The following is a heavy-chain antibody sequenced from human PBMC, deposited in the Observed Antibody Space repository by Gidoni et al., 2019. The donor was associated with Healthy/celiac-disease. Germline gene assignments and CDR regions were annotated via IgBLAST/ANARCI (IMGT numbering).Heavy chain of an antibody. CDR1: GFTFSSYA. V-gene: IGHV3-23*01. CDR3: AKGVWFGETREDYGMDV. CDR2: ISGSGGST. D-gene: IGHD3-10*01. Sequence: EVQLLESGGGLVQPGGSLRLSCAASGFTFSSYAMSWVRQAPGKGLEWVSAISGSGGSTYYADSVKGRFTISRDNSKNTLYLQMNSLRAEDTAVYYCAKGVWFGETREDYGMDVWGQGTTVTVSS. J-gene: IGHJ6*02.